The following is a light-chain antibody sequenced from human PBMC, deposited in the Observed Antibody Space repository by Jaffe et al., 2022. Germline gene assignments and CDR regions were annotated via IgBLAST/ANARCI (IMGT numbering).Light chain of an antibody. Sequence: QSALTQPASVSGSPGQSITISCTGTNSDVGDLVSWYQQYPGKAPKLLIYEVTKRPSGVSDRFSGSKSGNTASLTISGLQAEDEADYYCYSYAPSIPNFVFGTGTKVTAL. CDR3: YSYAPSIPNFV. J-gene: IGLJ1*01. CDR2: EVT. V-gene: IGLV2-23*02. CDR1: NSDVGDL.